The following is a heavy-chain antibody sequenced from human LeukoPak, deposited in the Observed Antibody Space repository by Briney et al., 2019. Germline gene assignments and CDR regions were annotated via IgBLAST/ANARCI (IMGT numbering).Heavy chain of an antibody. Sequence: SQTLSLTCTVSGGSISSGDYYWSWIRQPPGMGLEWIGYIYYSGSTYYNPSLKSRVTISVDTSKNQFSLKLSSVTAADTAVYYCARVGFGELLIDYWGQGTLVTVSS. CDR2: IYYSGST. CDR3: ARVGFGELLIDY. J-gene: IGHJ4*02. CDR1: GGSISSGDYY. V-gene: IGHV4-30-4*01. D-gene: IGHD3-10*01.